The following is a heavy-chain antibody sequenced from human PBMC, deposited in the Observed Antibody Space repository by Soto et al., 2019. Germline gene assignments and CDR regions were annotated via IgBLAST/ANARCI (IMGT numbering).Heavy chain of an antibody. CDR1: GGSISSSSYY. V-gene: IGHV4-39*01. Sequence: PAETLSLTCTVSGGSISSSSYYWGWIRQPPWKGLEWIGSIYYSGSTYYNPSLKSRVTISVDTSKNQFSLKLSSVTAADTAVYYCARLWYGNYGMDVLCQGTTVTVSS. CDR3: ARLWYGNYGMDV. J-gene: IGHJ6*02. CDR2: IYYSGST. D-gene: IGHD6-13*01.